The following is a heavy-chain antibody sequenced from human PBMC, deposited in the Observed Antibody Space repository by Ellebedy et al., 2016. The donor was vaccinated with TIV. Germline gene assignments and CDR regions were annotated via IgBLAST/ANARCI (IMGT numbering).Heavy chain of an antibody. V-gene: IGHV3-21*03. J-gene: IGHJ4*02. CDR3: SRGWSTPDS. CDR2: IRSTGSDK. D-gene: IGHD2-15*01. CDR1: GFTFSNYN. Sequence: GESLNISCVASGFTFSNYNMNWVRQSPGKGLEWVSSIRSTGSDKYDAESVKGRFTISRDNAQDTLFLQMNRLRAENTAVYFCSRGWSTPDSWGQGTLVIVSS.